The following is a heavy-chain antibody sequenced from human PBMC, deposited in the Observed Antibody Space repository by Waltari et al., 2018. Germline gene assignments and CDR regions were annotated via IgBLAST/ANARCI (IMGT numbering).Heavy chain of an antibody. J-gene: IGHJ4*02. V-gene: IGHV4-38-2*02. D-gene: IGHD3-10*01. Sequence: QVQLQESGPGLVKPSGTLSLTCTVSGYSIKNNYYWGWIRQPPGEGLEGIGTIYHTGDTYYNPSLKSRVIISVDTSKNQFSLRLSSVTAADTAVYYCARVVPRAANDYWGQGTLVTVSS. CDR1: GYSIKNNYY. CDR2: IYHTGDT. CDR3: ARVVPRAANDY.